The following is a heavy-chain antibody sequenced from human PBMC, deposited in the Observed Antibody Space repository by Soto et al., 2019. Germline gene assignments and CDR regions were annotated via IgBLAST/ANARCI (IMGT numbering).Heavy chain of an antibody. V-gene: IGHV3-74*01. J-gene: IGHJ4*02. CDR3: ASEFSTSRPYYFGY. CDR2: INSDGSVT. Sequence: EVQLVESGGGLVQPGGSLRLSCAVSGFTFTNYWMHWVRQAPGQGLVWVSRINSDGSVTNYADSVKGRFTTSRDNAKNTLYLQVNSLRAEDTAVYYCASEFSTSRPYYFGYWGPGTLVTVSS. CDR1: GFTFTNYW. D-gene: IGHD2-2*01.